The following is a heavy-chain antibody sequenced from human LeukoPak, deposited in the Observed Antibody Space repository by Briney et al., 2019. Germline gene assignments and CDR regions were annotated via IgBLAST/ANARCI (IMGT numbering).Heavy chain of an antibody. Sequence: PGGSLRLSCAASGFTFSSYAMSWVRQAPGKGLEWVSAISGSGGSAYYADSVKGRFTISRDNSKNTLYLQMNSLRAEDTDVYYCAKVDIVVVVAATPFDYWGQGTLVTVSS. CDR2: ISGSGGSA. CDR3: AKVDIVVVVAATPFDY. D-gene: IGHD2-15*01. V-gene: IGHV3-23*01. CDR1: GFTFSSYA. J-gene: IGHJ4*02.